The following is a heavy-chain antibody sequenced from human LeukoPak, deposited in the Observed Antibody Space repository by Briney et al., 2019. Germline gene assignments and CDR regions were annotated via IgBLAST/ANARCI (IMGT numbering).Heavy chain of an antibody. CDR2: INPNSGGT. J-gene: IGHJ4*02. Sequence: ASVKVSCKASGYTFTGYYMHWVRQAPGQGLEWMGRINPNSGGTNYAQKFQGRVTMTRDTSISTAYMELSRLRSGDTAVYYCARLRRSSGWYYFDYWGQGTLVTVSS. D-gene: IGHD6-19*01. V-gene: IGHV1-2*06. CDR3: ARLRRSSGWYYFDY. CDR1: GYTFTGYY.